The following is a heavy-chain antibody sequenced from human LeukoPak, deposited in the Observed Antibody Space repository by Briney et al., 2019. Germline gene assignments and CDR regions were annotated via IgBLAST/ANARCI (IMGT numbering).Heavy chain of an antibody. Sequence: GRALRPSCAAAGFTYSSYGMHWVLQAPGKGLGWVAVIWYDGSNKYYEDSVNRGFTISRDNSKNTLYQQMNSLRAEDTAVYYCARAWVTTQYYFDHWRQGTLVTVSS. D-gene: IGHD4-17*01. CDR3: ARAWVTTQYYFDH. CDR1: GFTYSSYG. CDR2: IWYDGSNK. J-gene: IGHJ4*02. V-gene: IGHV3-33*01.